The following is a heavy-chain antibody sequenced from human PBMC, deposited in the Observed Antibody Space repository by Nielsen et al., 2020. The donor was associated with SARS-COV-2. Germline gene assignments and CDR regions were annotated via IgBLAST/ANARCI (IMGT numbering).Heavy chain of an antibody. J-gene: IGHJ4*02. CDR2: IHYNGGGGS. CDR1: GDSITSKY. V-gene: IGHV4-59*01. Sequence: SETLSLTCSVSGDSITSKYWIWIRRPPGKGLEWIRLIHYNGGGGSDYNPSLKSRVTISGDTSKNQFTLNLSSVTAADTAVYYCARSMENLGPHYFEYWGQGILVTVSS. D-gene: IGHD1-7*01. CDR3: ARSMENLGPHYFEY.